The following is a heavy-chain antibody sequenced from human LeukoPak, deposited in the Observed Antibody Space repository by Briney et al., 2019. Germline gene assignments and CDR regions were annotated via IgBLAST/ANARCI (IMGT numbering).Heavy chain of an antibody. CDR3: ARGISSGWYSPGIDY. V-gene: IGHV3-74*01. CDR2: VNSDGSGT. CDR1: GFTLSSYW. D-gene: IGHD6-19*01. Sequence: PGGSLRLSCAASGFTLSSYWRYWVRQAPGRGLVWVSHVNSDGSGTTYADSVKGRFTISRDDAKNKLFLQMHSLRAEDTGVYYCARGISSGWYSPGIDYWGQGTQVTVSS. J-gene: IGHJ4*02.